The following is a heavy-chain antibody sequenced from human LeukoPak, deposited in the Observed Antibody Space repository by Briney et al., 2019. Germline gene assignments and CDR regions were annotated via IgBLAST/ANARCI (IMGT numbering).Heavy chain of an antibody. V-gene: IGHV4-39*01. Sequence: SETLSLTCCVSGDSISTSSYYWGWIRQPPGKGLEWIGTICYSGSTYYNPSLTSRVTISVDTSKNQFSLKLSSVTAADTAVYYCARHKDYYYSYMDVWGKGTTVTISS. CDR1: GDSISTSSYY. J-gene: IGHJ6*03. CDR2: ICYSGST. CDR3: ARHKDYYYSYMDV.